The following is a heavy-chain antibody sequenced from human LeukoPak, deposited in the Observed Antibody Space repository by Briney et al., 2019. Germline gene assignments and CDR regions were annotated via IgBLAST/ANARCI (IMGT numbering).Heavy chain of an antibody. Sequence: SETLSLTCTVSGGSISSSSYYWSWIRQPAGKGLEWIGRIYTSGSTNYNPSLKSRVTMSVDTSKNQFSLKLSSVTAADTAVYYCASVRRGFGESSKYYAYYYMGVWGKGTTVTISS. D-gene: IGHD3-10*01. CDR3: ASVRRGFGESSKYYAYYYMGV. J-gene: IGHJ6*03. V-gene: IGHV4-61*02. CDR1: GGSISSSSYY. CDR2: IYTSGST.